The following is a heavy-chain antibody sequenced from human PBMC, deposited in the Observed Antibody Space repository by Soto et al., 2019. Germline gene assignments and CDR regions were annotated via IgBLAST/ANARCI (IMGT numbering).Heavy chain of an antibody. CDR1: GFAFSDYS. V-gene: IGHV3-11*06. Sequence: QVQVVESGGGLVKPGGSLRLSCAASGFAFSDYSMTWIRQAPGKGLEWVSYISVSGAYTHYADSVRGRFTISRDNAKNSLYLQMNSLRVEDTAVYYCASPFGQYGSGKPYYYGVDVWGHGTTVTVP. D-gene: IGHD3-10*01. CDR3: ASPFGQYGSGKPYYYGVDV. J-gene: IGHJ6*02. CDR2: ISVSGAYT.